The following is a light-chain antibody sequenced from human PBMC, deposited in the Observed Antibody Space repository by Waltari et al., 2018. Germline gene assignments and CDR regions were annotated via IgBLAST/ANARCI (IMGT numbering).Light chain of an antibody. CDR3: QNYERLPVT. Sequence: EVVLTQSPGTLSLSPGERATLSCRASQNIGRTLTWYQQKPGQSPRLLMYGASIRAAGIPDRFSGSGSGTDFILTIARLEPEDFAVYDCQNYERLPVTFGQGTKVEIK. CDR1: QNIGRT. V-gene: IGKV3-20*01. CDR2: GAS. J-gene: IGKJ1*01.